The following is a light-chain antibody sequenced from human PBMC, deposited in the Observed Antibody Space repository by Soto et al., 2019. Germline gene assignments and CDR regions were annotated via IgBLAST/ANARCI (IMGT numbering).Light chain of an antibody. J-gene: IGLJ2*01. CDR1: SSDVGGYNF. CDR2: NVY. V-gene: IGLV2-14*03. CDR3: NSYTSSSTLV. Sequence: QSALTQPASVSGSPGQSITISCTGTSSDVGGYNFVSWYQQHPGKAPKLMLYNVYDRPSGISHRFSGSRSGNPASLTISGLQAEDEAHYYCNSYTSSSTLVFGGGTKLTVL.